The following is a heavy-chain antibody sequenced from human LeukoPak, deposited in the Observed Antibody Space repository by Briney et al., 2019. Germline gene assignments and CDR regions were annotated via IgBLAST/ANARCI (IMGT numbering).Heavy chain of an antibody. V-gene: IGHV1-24*01. Sequence: ASVTVSCKVSGHSLTEVSIHWVRQAPGKGLEWMGGFYPEEGYTIYAQTFQSRVSMTEDRSTDTAYMALSSMRSEDTAVYYCAIENVERILERDPQPLDHWGQGTLVSVSS. CDR3: AIENVERILERDPQPLDH. CDR1: GHSLTEVS. J-gene: IGHJ5*02. D-gene: IGHD3-3*01. CDR2: FYPEEGYT.